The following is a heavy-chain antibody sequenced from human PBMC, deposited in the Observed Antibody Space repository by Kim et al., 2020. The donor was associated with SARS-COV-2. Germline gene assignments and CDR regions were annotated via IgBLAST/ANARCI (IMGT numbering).Heavy chain of an antibody. D-gene: IGHD4-17*01. J-gene: IGHJ4*02. V-gene: IGHV4-34*01. Sequence: YNPALKSRVTISVDTSKNQFSLKLSSVTAADTAVYYCAREGYGGNSSVDYWGQGTLVTVSS. CDR3: AREGYGGNSSVDY.